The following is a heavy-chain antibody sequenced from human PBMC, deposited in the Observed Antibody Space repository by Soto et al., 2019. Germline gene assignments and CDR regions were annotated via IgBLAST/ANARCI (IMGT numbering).Heavy chain of an antibody. J-gene: IGHJ6*02. CDR3: WAVSAVVTPYYFHRMDV. Sequence: QVQLVQSGGGVVQPGRSLRLSCVASGFMLSSHGMHWVRQAPGKGLEWVALIWFDGSQKHYGESVEGRFTISRDTVKNTLYLEMSSLRVEDTAVYDCWAVSAVVTPYYFHRMDVWGQGTPVTVSS. CDR1: GFMLSSHG. V-gene: IGHV3-33*01. D-gene: IGHD3-10*02. CDR2: IWFDGSQK.